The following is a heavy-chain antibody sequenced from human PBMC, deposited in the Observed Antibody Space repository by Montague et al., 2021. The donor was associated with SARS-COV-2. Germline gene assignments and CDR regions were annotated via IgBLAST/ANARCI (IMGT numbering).Heavy chain of an antibody. CDR1: GFTFSSYA. CDR2: ISGSSGST. J-gene: IGHJ4*02. V-gene: IGHV3-23*01. CDR3: AKGGERITMIVVVVTLADFDY. D-gene: IGHD3-22*01. Sequence: SLRLSCAASGFTFSSYAMSWVRQAPGKGPEWVSAISGSSGSTYYADSVKGRFTISRDNSKNTLYLQMNSLRAEDTAVYYCAKGGERITMIVVVVTLADFDYWGQGTLVTVSS.